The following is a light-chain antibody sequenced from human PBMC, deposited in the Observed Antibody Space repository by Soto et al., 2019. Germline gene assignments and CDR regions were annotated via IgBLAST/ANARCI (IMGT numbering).Light chain of an antibody. CDR3: SSYTNINTRACV. J-gene: IGLJ1*01. CDR1: SGDIGSYNR. CDR2: EVT. Sequence: QSVLNQPASVSGSPGQSITISCTGTSGDIGSYNRVSWYQQHPGKAPKLIIYEVTDRPSGVSNRFSGSKSGNTASLTISGLQAEDEAEYYCSSYTNINTRACVFGTGTKLTVL. V-gene: IGLV2-14*01.